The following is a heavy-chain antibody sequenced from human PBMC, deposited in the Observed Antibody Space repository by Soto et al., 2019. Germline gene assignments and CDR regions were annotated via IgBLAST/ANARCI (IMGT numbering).Heavy chain of an antibody. V-gene: IGHV3-33*01. CDR1: GLTFSSYG. Sequence: QVQLVESGGGVVQPGRSLRLSCAASGLTFSSYGMHWVRQAPGKGLEWVAVIWYDGSNKYYADSVKGRFTISRDNSKNTLYLQMNSLRAEDTAVYYCARDLGRGLAAAGKTYGMDVWGQGTTVTVSS. CDR2: IWYDGSNK. CDR3: ARDLGRGLAAAGKTYGMDV. D-gene: IGHD6-13*01. J-gene: IGHJ6*02.